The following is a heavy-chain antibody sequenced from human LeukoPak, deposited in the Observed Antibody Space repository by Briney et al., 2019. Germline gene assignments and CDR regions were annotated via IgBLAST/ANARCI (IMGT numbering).Heavy chain of an antibody. V-gene: IGHV1-2*02. D-gene: IGHD1-1*01. CDR3: ARDDNFQFDS. J-gene: IGHJ4*02. CDR1: GYTFTAYY. CDR2: INPNTGGT. Sequence: ASVKVSCKASGYTFTAYYMHWVRQAPGQGLEWMGWINPNTGGTNYAPKFQGRVTMTRDTSISTAYMVLGSLTFDDTAVYYCARDDNFQFDSWGQGTLVTVSS.